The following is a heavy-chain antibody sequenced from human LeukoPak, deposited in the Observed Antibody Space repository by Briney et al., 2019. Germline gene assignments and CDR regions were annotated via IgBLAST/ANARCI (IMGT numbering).Heavy chain of an antibody. J-gene: IGHJ4*02. CDR2: IYHSGST. CDR1: GGSISSGGYS. D-gene: IGHD6-13*01. V-gene: IGHV4-30-2*01. Sequence: SETLSLTCAVSGGSISSGGYSWSWIRQPPGKGLEWIGYIYHSGSTYYNPSLKSRVTISVDRSKNQFSLKLSSVTAADTAVYYCAGSIAAVGDTMYYFDYWGQGTLVTVSS. CDR3: AGSIAAVGDTMYYFDY.